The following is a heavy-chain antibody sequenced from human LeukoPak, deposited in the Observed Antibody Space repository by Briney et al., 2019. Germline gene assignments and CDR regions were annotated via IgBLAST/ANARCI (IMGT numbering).Heavy chain of an antibody. CDR2: IYPGDSDT. CDR1: GYNFTTFW. CDR3: ARGGNPSDFDY. D-gene: IGHD1-14*01. Sequence: GESLKISCKTSGYNFTTFWIGWVRQKPGKGLEWMGIIYPGDSDTRYSPSFQGQVTISADKSINTVYLHWSSLKASDTAMYYCARGGNPSDFDYWGQGTLVTVSS. J-gene: IGHJ4*02. V-gene: IGHV5-51*01.